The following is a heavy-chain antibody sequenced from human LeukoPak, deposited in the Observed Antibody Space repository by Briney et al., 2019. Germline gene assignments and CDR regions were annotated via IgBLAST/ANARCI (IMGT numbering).Heavy chain of an antibody. CDR2: ISSSSSTI. CDR1: GFTFSSYS. CDR3: ARVKDYMDV. J-gene: IGHJ6*03. Sequence: GGSLRLSCAASGFTFSSYSMNWVRQAPGKGLEWVSYISSSSSTIYYADSVKGRFTISRDNAKHSLYLQMNSLRAEDTAVYYCARVKDYMDVWGKGTTVTVSS. V-gene: IGHV3-48*01.